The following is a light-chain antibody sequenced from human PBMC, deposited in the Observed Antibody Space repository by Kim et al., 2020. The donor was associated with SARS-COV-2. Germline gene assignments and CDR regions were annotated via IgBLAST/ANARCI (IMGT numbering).Light chain of an antibody. V-gene: IGKV3-15*01. CDR1: QSVRNN. J-gene: IGKJ4*01. CDR3: QQYNDWPLLT. Sequence: IVMTQSPATLSVSPGERVTLSCRASQSVRNNLAWYQQRPGQAPRLLIYGASTRATDVSDRFSGSGSGTEFTLTIRSLQSEDHAVYYCQQYNDWPLLTFGGGTKVDIK. CDR2: GAS.